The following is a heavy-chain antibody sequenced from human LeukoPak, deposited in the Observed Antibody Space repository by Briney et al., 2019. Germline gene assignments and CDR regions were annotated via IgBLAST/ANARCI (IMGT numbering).Heavy chain of an antibody. CDR1: GCTFTSYA. Sequence: GASVKVSCKASGCTFTSYAMHWVRQAPGQRLEWMGWINAGNGNTKYSQKFQGRVTITRDTSASTAYMELSSLRSEDTAVYYCARDVGQWLVLGYWGQGTLVTVSS. J-gene: IGHJ4*02. D-gene: IGHD6-19*01. CDR3: ARDVGQWLVLGY. V-gene: IGHV1-3*01. CDR2: INAGNGNT.